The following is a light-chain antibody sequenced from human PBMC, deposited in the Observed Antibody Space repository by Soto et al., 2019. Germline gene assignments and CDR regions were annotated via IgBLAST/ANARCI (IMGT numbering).Light chain of an antibody. Sequence: EIVLTQSPGTLSLSPGERATLSCRASQSVSSSCLAWYQQKPGQAPRLLIYGASSRASGVPARFSGSGSGTEFTLTISRLEPEDFAVYYCQQYSSYPRTFGEGTKVDIK. V-gene: IGKV3-20*01. CDR2: GAS. J-gene: IGKJ4*02. CDR1: QSVSSSC. CDR3: QQYSSYPRT.